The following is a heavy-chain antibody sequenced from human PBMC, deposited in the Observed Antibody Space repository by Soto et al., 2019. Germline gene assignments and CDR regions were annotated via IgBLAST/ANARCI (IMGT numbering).Heavy chain of an antibody. CDR3: AREGIATIGAYGMDV. Sequence: QVQLVQSGAEVKKPGSSVKVSCKASGGTFSSYAIIWVRQAPGQGREWMGGIIPIFGTANYAQTFQGRVTINADESTSTAYIERSSLRSEDTAVYYCAREGIATIGAYGMDVWGQGTTVTVSS. J-gene: IGHJ6*02. CDR2: IIPIFGTA. V-gene: IGHV1-69*01. D-gene: IGHD6-13*01. CDR1: GGTFSSYA.